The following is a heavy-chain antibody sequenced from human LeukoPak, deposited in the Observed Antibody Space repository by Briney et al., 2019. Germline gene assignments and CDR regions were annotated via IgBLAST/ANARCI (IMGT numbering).Heavy chain of an antibody. J-gene: IGHJ4*02. CDR3: ATSRGATIRPFDY. V-gene: IGHV3-23*01. Sequence: GGSLRLSCAASGFTFSNYAMSWVRQAPGKGLEWVSAISGSGGSTYYADSVKGRFTISRDNSKNTLYLQMNSLRAEDTAVYYCATSRGATIRPFDYWGQGTLVTVSP. D-gene: IGHD5-24*01. CDR1: GFTFSNYA. CDR2: ISGSGGST.